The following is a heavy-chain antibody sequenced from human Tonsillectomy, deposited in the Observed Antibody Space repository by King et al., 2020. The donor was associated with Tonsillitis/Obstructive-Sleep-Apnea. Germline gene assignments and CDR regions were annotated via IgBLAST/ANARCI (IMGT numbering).Heavy chain of an antibody. V-gene: IGHV5-51*01. Sequence: VQLVESGAEVKKPGESLKISCKGSGYSFTSYWIAWVRQMPGNGLEWMGIIYPGDSDARYSPSFQGQVTISADKSISTAYLQWSSLKASDTAMYYCATRGGSYGSGTYYKNWFDPWGQGTLVSVSS. CDR2: IYPGDSDA. J-gene: IGHJ5*02. CDR3: ATRGGSYGSGTYYKNWFDP. CDR1: GYSFTSYW. D-gene: IGHD3-10*01.